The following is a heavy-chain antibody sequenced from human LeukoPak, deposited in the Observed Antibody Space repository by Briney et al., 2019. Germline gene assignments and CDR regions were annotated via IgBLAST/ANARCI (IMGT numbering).Heavy chain of an antibody. CDR2: IYTSGST. CDR3: ARDVGRYSSSWYAHNDAFDI. CDR1: GGSISSYY. Sequence: SETLSLTCTVSGGSISSYYWSWIRQPAGKGLEWIGRIYTSGSTNYNPSLKSRVTMSVDTSKNQFSLKLSSVTAADTAVYYCARDVGRYSSSWYAHNDAFDIWGQGTMVTVSS. J-gene: IGHJ3*02. V-gene: IGHV4-4*07. D-gene: IGHD6-13*01.